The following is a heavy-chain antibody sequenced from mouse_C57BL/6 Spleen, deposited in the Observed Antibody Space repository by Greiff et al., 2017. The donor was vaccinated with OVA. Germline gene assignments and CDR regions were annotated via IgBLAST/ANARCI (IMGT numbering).Heavy chain of an antibody. V-gene: IGHV1-80*01. CDR1: GYAFSSYW. CDR2: IYPGDGDT. CDR3: ARRGDLLNAMDY. D-gene: IGHD2-1*01. Sequence: VQLQESGAELVKPGASVKISCKASGYAFSSYWMNWVKQRPGKGLEWIGQIYPGDGDTNYNGKFKGKATLTADKSSSTAYMQLSSLTSEDSAVYFCARRGDLLNAMDYWGQGTSVTVSS. J-gene: IGHJ4*01.